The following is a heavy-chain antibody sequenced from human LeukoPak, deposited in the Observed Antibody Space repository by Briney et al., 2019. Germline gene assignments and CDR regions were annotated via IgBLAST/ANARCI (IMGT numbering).Heavy chain of an antibody. D-gene: IGHD3-22*01. J-gene: IGHJ4*02. CDR3: ARAQENYYDSSGYWGPLDY. V-gene: IGHV4-31*03. Sequence: PSQTLSLTCTVSGGSISSGGYYWSWIRQHPGKGLEWIGYIYYSGSTYYNPSLKSRVTISVDTSKNQFSLKLSSVTAADTAVYYCARAQENYYDSSGYWGPLDYWGQGTLVTVSS. CDR1: GGSISSGGYY. CDR2: IYYSGST.